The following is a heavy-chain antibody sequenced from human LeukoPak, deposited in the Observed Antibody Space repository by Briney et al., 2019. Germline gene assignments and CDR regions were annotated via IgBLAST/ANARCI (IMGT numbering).Heavy chain of an antibody. CDR1: GFTFSSYA. Sequence: PGGSLRLSCAASGFTFSSYAMSWVRQAPGKGLEWVSAISGSGGSTYYADSVKGRFTISRDNSKNTLYLQMNSLRAEDTAVYYCAKDSEGYCGGDCYSYFDYWGQGTLSPSPQ. V-gene: IGHV3-23*01. D-gene: IGHD2-21*02. CDR3: AKDSEGYCGGDCYSYFDY. J-gene: IGHJ4*02. CDR2: ISGSGGST.